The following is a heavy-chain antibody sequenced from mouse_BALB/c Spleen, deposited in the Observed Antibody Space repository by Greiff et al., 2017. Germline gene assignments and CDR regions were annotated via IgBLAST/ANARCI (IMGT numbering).Heavy chain of an antibody. CDR3: ARLGNYGWFAY. D-gene: IGHD2-1*01. V-gene: IGHV1-9*01. CDR1: GYTFSSYW. J-gene: IGHJ3*01. CDR2: ILPGSGST. Sequence: GQLHQSGAELMKPGASVKISCKAAGYTFSSYWIEWVKQRPGHGLEWIGEILPGSGSTNYNEKFKGKATFTADTSSNTAYMQLSSLTSEDSAVYYCARLGNYGWFAYWGQGTLVTVSA.